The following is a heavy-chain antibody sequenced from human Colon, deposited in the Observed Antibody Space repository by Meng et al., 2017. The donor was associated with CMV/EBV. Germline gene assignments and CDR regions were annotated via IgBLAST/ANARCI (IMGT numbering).Heavy chain of an antibody. Sequence: SETLSLTCTVSGGSVSSDTHYWSWIRQPPGKGLEWIGYIFYTGSTKYSPSLKSRVTISLDTSKNQFSLRVNSVTAADTAVYYCARNIFRGVPPDYWGQGTLVTVSS. CDR3: ARNIFRGVPPDY. CDR1: GGSVSSDTHY. CDR2: IFYTGST. V-gene: IGHV4-61*01. J-gene: IGHJ4*02. D-gene: IGHD3-9*01.